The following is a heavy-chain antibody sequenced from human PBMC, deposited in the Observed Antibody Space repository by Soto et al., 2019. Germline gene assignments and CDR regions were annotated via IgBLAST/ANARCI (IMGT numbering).Heavy chain of an antibody. J-gene: IGHJ6*02. CDR3: AKDLTDTVVVPAARGYYYYGMDV. V-gene: IGHV3-30*18. CDR2: ISYDGSNK. CDR1: GFTFSSYG. Sequence: GGSLRLSCAASGFTFSSYGMHWVRQAPGKGLEWVAVISYDGSNKYYADSVKGRFTISRDNSKNTLYLQMNSLRAEDTAVYYCAKDLTDTVVVPAARGYYYYGMDVCGQGTTVTVAS. D-gene: IGHD2-2*01.